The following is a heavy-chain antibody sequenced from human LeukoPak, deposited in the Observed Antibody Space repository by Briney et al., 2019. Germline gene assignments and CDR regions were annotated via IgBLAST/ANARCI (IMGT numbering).Heavy chain of an antibody. CDR3: ARVPGDY. D-gene: IGHD1-14*01. CDR1: GFTFSNYA. CDR2: ISGSGGST. Sequence: GGSLRLSCAASGFTFSNYAMTWVRQAPGKGLEWVSGISGSGGSTYYADSVRGRFTISRDNSKSTLYLQMNSLRAEDTAVYYCARVPGDYWGQGTLVTVSS. V-gene: IGHV3-23*01. J-gene: IGHJ4*02.